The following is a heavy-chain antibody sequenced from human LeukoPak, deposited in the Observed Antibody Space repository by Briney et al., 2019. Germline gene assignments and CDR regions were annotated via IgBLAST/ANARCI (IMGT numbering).Heavy chain of an antibody. Sequence: PGGSLRLSCAASGFTFSDYYMSWIRQAPGKGLEWVSYIGSSNSYTNYADSVKGRFYADSVKGRFTISRDNAKNSLYLQMNSLRAEDTAVYYCASLTYYFDSSGYYPGYFQHWGQGTLVTVSS. CDR1: GFTFSDYY. V-gene: IGHV3-11*03. J-gene: IGHJ1*01. D-gene: IGHD3-22*01. CDR3: ASLTYYFDSSGYYPGYFQH. CDR2: IGSSNSYT.